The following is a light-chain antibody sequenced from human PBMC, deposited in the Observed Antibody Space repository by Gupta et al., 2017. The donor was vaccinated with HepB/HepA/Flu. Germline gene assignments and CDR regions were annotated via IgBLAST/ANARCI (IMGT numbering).Light chain of an antibody. V-gene: IGKV3-11*01. CDR1: QSISRY. CDR3: QQRSNWPPLT. Sequence: EIVLTQSPATLSLSPGERATLSCRASQSISRYLAWYQQKPGQAPRLLIYDASNRATGIPARFSGSGSGTDXTLTISXLEPEDFAVYYCQQRSNWPPLTFGXGTKVEI. J-gene: IGKJ4*01. CDR2: DAS.